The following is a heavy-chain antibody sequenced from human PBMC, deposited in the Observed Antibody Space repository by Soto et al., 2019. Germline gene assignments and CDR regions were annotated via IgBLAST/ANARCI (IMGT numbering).Heavy chain of an antibody. CDR2: IIPIFGTA. V-gene: IGHV1-69*13. Sequence: VKVSCKASGGTFSSYAISWVRQAPGQGLEWMGGIIPIFGTANYAQKFQGRVTITADESTSTAYMELSSLRSEDTAVYYCARSLEEQSTIFGVVMRHTYGMDVWGQGPTVPVSS. D-gene: IGHD3-3*01. J-gene: IGHJ6*02. CDR3: ARSLEEQSTIFGVVMRHTYGMDV. CDR1: GGTFSSYA.